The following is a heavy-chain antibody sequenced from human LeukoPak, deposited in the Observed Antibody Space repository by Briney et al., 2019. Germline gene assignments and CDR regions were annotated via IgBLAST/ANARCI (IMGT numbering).Heavy chain of an antibody. Sequence: GGSLRLSCAASGFTFSSYAMSWVRQAPGKGLEWVSAISGSGGSTYYADSVRGRFTISRDNSKNTLYLQMNSLRAEDTAVYYCAKATGLIVVVIYFDYWGQGTLVTVSS. J-gene: IGHJ4*02. CDR2: ISGSGGST. V-gene: IGHV3-23*01. CDR1: GFTFSSYA. CDR3: AKATGLIVVVIYFDY. D-gene: IGHD3-22*01.